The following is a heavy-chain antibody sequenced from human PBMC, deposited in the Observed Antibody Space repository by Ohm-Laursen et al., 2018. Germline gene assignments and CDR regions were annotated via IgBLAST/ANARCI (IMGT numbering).Heavy chain of an antibody. Sequence: SLRLSCAASGFTFSTYWMNWIRQAPGKGLEWVANIEQDGNEKNYVESVKGRFTISRDNAKNSVYLQMNSLRAEDTAIYYCARDPIDNNGYNPDYWGQGALVTVSS. CDR1: GFTFSTYW. D-gene: IGHD1-14*01. J-gene: IGHJ4*02. CDR2: IEQDGNEK. CDR3: ARDPIDNNGYNPDY. V-gene: IGHV3-7*01.